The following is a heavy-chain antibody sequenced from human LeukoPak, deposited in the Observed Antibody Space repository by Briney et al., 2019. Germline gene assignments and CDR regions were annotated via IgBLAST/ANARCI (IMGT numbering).Heavy chain of an antibody. CDR3: ARENWQILRDFDWSYFDY. V-gene: IGHV3-21*01. CDR2: ISSSSSYI. CDR1: GFTFSSYS. Sequence: GGSLRLSCAASGFTFSSYSMNWVRQAPGKGLEWVSSISSSSSYIYYADSVKGRFTISRDNAKNSLYLQMNSLRAEDTAVYYCARENWQILRDFDWSYFDYWGQGTLVTVSS. J-gene: IGHJ4*02. D-gene: IGHD3-9*01.